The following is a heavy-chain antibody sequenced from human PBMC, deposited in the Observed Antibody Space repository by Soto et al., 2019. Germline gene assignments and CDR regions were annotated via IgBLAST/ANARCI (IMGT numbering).Heavy chain of an antibody. D-gene: IGHD3-16*01. CDR2: IGRNSGAL. Sequence: EVQLVESGGGLVQPGRSLRLSCAASGFTFDDTAMHWVRQAPGKGLGWVSSIGRNSGALAYADPVKGRFTISRDDARNSLYLQMNSLRTEDTALYFCAKGQRMIIKAFFDSWGPGTLVTVSS. CDR1: GFTFDDTA. CDR3: AKGQRMIIKAFFDS. V-gene: IGHV3-9*01. J-gene: IGHJ4*02.